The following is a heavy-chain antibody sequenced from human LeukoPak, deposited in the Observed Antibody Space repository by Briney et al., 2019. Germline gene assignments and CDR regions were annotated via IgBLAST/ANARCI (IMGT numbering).Heavy chain of an antibody. Sequence: GGSLRLSCAASGFTFSSYSMNWVRQAPGKGLKWVSSISSSSSYIYYADSVKGRFPISRDNAKNSLYLQMNSLRAEDTAVYYCARDREPHDFWSGYHDYWGQGTLVTVSS. CDR2: ISSSSSYI. J-gene: IGHJ4*02. CDR3: ARDREPHDFWSGYHDY. V-gene: IGHV3-21*01. CDR1: GFTFSSYS. D-gene: IGHD3-3*01.